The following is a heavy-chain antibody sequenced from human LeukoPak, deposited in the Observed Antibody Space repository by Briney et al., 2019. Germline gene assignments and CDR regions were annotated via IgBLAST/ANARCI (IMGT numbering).Heavy chain of an antibody. CDR2: IKQDGSEK. D-gene: IGHD3-3*01. CDR3: ARDTYYDFWSGYYSGGLDY. Sequence: GGSLRLSCAVSGFTFNNYAMSWVRQAPGKGLEWVANIKQDGSEKYYVDSVKGRFTISRDNAKNSLYLQMNSLRAEDTAVYYCARDTYYDFWSGYYSGGLDYWGQGTLVTVSS. CDR1: GFTFNNYA. J-gene: IGHJ4*02. V-gene: IGHV3-7*01.